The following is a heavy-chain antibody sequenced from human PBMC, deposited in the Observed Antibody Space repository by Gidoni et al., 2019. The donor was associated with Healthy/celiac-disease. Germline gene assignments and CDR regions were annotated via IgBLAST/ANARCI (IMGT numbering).Heavy chain of an antibody. Sequence: EVQLVESGGGLVQPGGSLRLSCAASGFTFSSYAMSWVRQAPGKGLEWVSAISGSGGSTYYADSVKGRFTISRDNSKNTLYLQMNSLRAEDTAVYYCANGGDYDFWSGYSPFDYWGQGTLVTVSS. J-gene: IGHJ4*02. D-gene: IGHD3-3*01. CDR1: GFTFSSYA. CDR2: ISGSGGST. V-gene: IGHV3-23*04. CDR3: ANGGDYDFWSGYSPFDY.